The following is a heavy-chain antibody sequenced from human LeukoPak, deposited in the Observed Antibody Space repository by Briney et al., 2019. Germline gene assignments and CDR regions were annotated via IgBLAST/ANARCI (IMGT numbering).Heavy chain of an antibody. D-gene: IGHD3-9*01. Sequence: GGSLRLSCESSGFTFSSYAMSWVRQAPGKGLEWVSAISGSGGSTYYADSVKGRFTISRDNSKNTLYLQMNSLRAEDTAVYYCAKRDYDILTGYSNDAFDIWGQGTMVTVSS. J-gene: IGHJ3*02. V-gene: IGHV3-23*01. CDR1: GFTFSSYA. CDR3: AKRDYDILTGYSNDAFDI. CDR2: ISGSGGST.